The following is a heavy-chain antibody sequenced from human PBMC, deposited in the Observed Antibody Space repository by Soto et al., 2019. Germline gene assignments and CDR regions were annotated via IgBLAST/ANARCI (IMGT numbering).Heavy chain of an antibody. J-gene: IGHJ4*02. V-gene: IGHV4-59*01. CDR1: GGSISVYF. CDR2: MSYTGNT. CDR3: ARADTTIVPLAQ. D-gene: IGHD3-10*01. Sequence: PAETLALTCTFSGGSISVYFWNWIRQPPGKGLEWIGYMSYTGNTNYNPSLTRRVSISVDTSKNQFSLNLNSVTAADTAVYYCARADTTIVPLAQWGQGTLVTVSS.